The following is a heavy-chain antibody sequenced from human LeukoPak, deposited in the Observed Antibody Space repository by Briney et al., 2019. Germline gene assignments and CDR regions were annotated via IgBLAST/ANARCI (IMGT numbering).Heavy chain of an antibody. CDR2: ISSSSSYI. CDR3: ASLDYGDYDYYYGMDV. V-gene: IGHV3-21*01. Sequence: GGSLRLSCAASGFTFSSYSMNWVRQAPGKGPEWVSSISSSSSYIYYADSVKGRFTISRDNAKNSLYLQMNSLRAEDTAVYYCASLDYGDYDYYYGMDVWGQGTTVTVSS. D-gene: IGHD4-17*01. CDR1: GFTFSSYS. J-gene: IGHJ6*02.